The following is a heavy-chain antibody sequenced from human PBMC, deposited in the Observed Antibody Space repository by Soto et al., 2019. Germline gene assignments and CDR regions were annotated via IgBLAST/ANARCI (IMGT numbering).Heavy chain of an antibody. CDR2: IHYSGRV. CDR3: ALTTPIEVAGPDF. D-gene: IGHD6-19*01. V-gene: IGHV4-39*01. CDR1: GGSISGSHYH. J-gene: IGHJ4*02. Sequence: TSETLSLTXTVSGGSISGSHYHWGWIRQPPGKGLEWIGSIHYSGRVFYKSSLLGRVTISVDTSKNQFSLDLNSVTATDTAVYYCALTTPIEVAGPDFWGQGTLVTVSS.